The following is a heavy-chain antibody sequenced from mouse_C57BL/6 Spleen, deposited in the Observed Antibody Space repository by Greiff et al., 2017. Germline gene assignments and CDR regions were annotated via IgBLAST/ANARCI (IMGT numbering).Heavy chain of an antibody. CDR2: IYPGDGDT. CDR3: AREGRRWTFAY. D-gene: IGHD1-1*02. J-gene: IGHJ3*01. V-gene: IGHV1-82*01. CDR1: GYAFSSSW. Sequence: QVQLQQSGPELVKPGASVKISCKASGYAFSSSWMNWVKQRPGKGLEWIGRIYPGDGDTNYNGKFKGKATLTADKSSSTAYMQLSSLTSEDSEVYFCAREGRRWTFAYWGEGTLVTVSA.